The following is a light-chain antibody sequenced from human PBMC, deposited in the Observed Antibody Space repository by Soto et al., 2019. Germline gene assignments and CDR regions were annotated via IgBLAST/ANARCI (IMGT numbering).Light chain of an antibody. CDR2: WAS. Sequence: DIVMTQSPDSLAVSLGARATINCRSSQSLLYPSNGRNYLAWHQQKPGQPPKLLIYWASTRESGVPDRFSGSGSATDLPITIEVLQAEDLADYCCQEYYTTPLTFGGGTKLEIK. CDR1: QSLLYPSNGRNY. V-gene: IGKV4-1*01. J-gene: IGKJ4*01. CDR3: QEYYTTPLT.